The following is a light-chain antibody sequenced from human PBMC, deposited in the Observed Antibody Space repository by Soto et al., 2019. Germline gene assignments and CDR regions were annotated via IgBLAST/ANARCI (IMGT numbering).Light chain of an antibody. Sequence: EIVLTQSPGTLSLSPGERATLSCRASQSVSSSYLAWYQQKPGQAPRLLIYGASSRATGIPDRFSGSGSGTDFTLTISRLEPEDFAVYYCQQYVSSPGTFGVGTKVEIK. J-gene: IGKJ4*01. CDR3: QQYVSSPGT. CDR2: GAS. V-gene: IGKV3-20*01. CDR1: QSVSSSY.